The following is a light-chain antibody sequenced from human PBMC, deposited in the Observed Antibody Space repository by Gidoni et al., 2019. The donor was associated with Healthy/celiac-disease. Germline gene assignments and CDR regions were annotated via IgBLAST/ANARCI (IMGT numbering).Light chain of an antibody. Sequence: VIWITQSPSLLSSSTGDRVTISCRMSQGISSYLAWCQQKPGKAPELLIYATSTLQSGVPSRFSGSRSGTELTLTISSLQYEDFAAYYCRQYYSFHPGTFGQGTKVEIK. J-gene: IGKJ1*01. CDR2: ATS. CDR1: QGISSY. V-gene: IGKV1D-8*01. CDR3: RQYYSFHPGT.